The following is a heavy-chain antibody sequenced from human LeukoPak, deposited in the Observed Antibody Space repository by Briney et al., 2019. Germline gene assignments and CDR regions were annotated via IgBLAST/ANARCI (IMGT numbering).Heavy chain of an antibody. CDR2: ISSNSGNG. CDR1: GFTLSSYS. Sequence: PGGSLRLSCAASGFTLSSYSMNWVRQAPGKGLEWVSSISSNSGNGDYAESVKGRFTISRDKAKNSLYLQMNSLTAEDTAVYYCAIDEYVDTAMAWGQGPLVTVSS. J-gene: IGHJ5*02. CDR3: AIDEYVDTAMA. V-gene: IGHV3-21*01. D-gene: IGHD5-18*01.